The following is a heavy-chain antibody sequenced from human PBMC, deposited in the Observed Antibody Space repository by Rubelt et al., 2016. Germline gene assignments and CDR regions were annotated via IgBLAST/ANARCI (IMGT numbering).Heavy chain of an antibody. J-gene: IGHJ5*02. Sequence: KASGYTFTGYYMYWVRQAPGQGLEWMGRINPNSGGTNYAQKFQGRVTMTKDTSISTAYMELSRLGSDDTAVYYCARARIAARLGYNWFDPWGQGTLVTVSS. CDR2: INPNSGGT. D-gene: IGHD6-6*01. CDR3: ARARIAARLGYNWFDP. CDR1: GYTFTGYY. V-gene: IGHV1-2*06.